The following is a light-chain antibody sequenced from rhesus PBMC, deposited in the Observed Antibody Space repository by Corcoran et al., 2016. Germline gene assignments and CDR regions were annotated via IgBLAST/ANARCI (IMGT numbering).Light chain of an antibody. J-gene: IGLJ1*01. CDR3: SSYAGSNDS. Sequence: QAALTQPPSVSGSPGQSVTISCTGTSSDIGGYNYVSWYQQHPGKAPKLMIYDVSKRPSGVSDRFSGSKSGNTASLSIPGLQAVDEAEYVGSSYAGSNDSFGAGTRLTVL. V-gene: IGLV2-23*01. CDR1: SSDIGGYNY. CDR2: DVS.